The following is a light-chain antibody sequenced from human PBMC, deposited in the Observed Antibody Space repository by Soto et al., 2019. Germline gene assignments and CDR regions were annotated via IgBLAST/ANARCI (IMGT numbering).Light chain of an antibody. Sequence: DIQMTQSPSSLSASVGDRVTITCRTSQNIESYLNWYQQKPGKAPKLLIYSASDLQRGVPSRFSGRGSGTDFTLSISSLQPEDCAIYVCQQSYSPPYSFGQGTNLEIK. V-gene: IGKV1-39*01. CDR1: QNIESY. CDR2: SAS. J-gene: IGKJ2*01. CDR3: QQSYSPPYS.